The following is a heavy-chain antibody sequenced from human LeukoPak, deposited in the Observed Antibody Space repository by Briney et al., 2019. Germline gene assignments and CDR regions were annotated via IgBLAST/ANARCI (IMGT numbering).Heavy chain of an antibody. CDR1: GFTFSSYA. D-gene: IGHD6-13*01. Sequence: GGSLRLSCAASGFTFSSYAMSWVRQAPGKGLEWVSAISGSGGSTYYADSVKGRFTISRDNSKNTLYPQMNSLRAEDTAVYYCATYSSSWYCFDYWGEGTLVTVSS. V-gene: IGHV3-23*01. J-gene: IGHJ4*02. CDR2: ISGSGGST. CDR3: ATYSSSWYCFDY.